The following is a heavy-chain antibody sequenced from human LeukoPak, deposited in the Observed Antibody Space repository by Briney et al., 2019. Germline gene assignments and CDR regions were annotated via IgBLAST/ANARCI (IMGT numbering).Heavy chain of an antibody. Sequence: GGSLRLSCAASGFTFSNYAMSWVRQAPGKGLEWVSVISGSGDSTYYADSVKGRFTISRDNSKNTLYLQMNSLRAEDTAVYYCAKKNGGSCCSCVGYWGQGTLVTVSS. CDR2: ISGSGDST. CDR3: AKKNGGSCCSCVGY. J-gene: IGHJ4*02. CDR1: GFTFSNYA. D-gene: IGHD2-15*01. V-gene: IGHV3-23*01.